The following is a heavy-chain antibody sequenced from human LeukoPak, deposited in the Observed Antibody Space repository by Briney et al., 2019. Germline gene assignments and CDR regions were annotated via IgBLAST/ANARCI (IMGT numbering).Heavy chain of an antibody. V-gene: IGHV4-59*08. CDR1: GGSMSPYY. D-gene: IGHD2-15*01. Sequence: SETLSLTCTVSGGSMSPYYWSWMRQPPGKGPEYVGYIFYTGGTNYNPSLKRRVTVSLDTSKNQFSLKLSSVTATDTAVYYCARQGFCRGDNCLDDYWGQGTLVTVSS. J-gene: IGHJ4*02. CDR2: IFYTGGT. CDR3: ARQGFCRGDNCLDDY.